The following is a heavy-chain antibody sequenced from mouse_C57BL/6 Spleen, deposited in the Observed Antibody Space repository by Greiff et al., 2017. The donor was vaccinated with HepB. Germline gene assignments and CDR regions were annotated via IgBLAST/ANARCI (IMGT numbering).Heavy chain of an antibody. CDR1: GFTFSSYA. CDR3: TRDFYDGYSFYY. CDR2: ISSGGDYI. J-gene: IGHJ2*01. D-gene: IGHD2-3*01. V-gene: IGHV5-9-1*02. Sequence: EVMLVESGEGLVKPGGSLKLSCAASGFTFSSYAMSWVRQTPEKRLEWVAYISSGGDYIYYADTVKGRFTISRDNARNTLYLQMSSLKSEDTAMYYCTRDFYDGYSFYYWGQGTTLTVSS.